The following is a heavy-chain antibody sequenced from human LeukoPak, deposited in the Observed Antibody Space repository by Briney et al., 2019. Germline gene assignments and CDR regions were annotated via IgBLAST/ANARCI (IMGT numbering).Heavy chain of an antibody. CDR1: GFTVSSNY. CDR3: ARVQHYGDAFDI. CDR2: IYSVGST. D-gene: IGHD3-16*01. V-gene: IGHV3-66*01. Sequence: GGSLRLSCAASGFTVSSNYMSWVRQAPGKGLEWVSVIYSVGSTYYADSVKGRFTISRDNSKNTLYLQMNSLRAEDTAVYYCARVQHYGDAFDIWGQGTMVTVSS. J-gene: IGHJ3*02.